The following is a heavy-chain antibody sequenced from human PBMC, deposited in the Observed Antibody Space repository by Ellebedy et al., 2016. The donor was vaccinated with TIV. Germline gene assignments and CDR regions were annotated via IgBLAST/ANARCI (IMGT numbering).Heavy chain of an antibody. Sequence: GESLKISCAGSGFTFDNYAMSWVRQAPGKGLEWVSSISTHGANTYHAASVKGRFSISTDNSKNTLYLQMHSLRAEDTAVYYCARGRKDYGDYPDWGQGTLVTVSS. CDR3: ARGRKDYGDYPD. J-gene: IGHJ4*02. D-gene: IGHD4-17*01. V-gene: IGHV3-23*01. CDR2: ISTHGANT. CDR1: GFTFDNYA.